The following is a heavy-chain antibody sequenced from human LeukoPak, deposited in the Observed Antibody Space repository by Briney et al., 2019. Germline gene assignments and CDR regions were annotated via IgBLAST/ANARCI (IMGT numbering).Heavy chain of an antibody. CDR1: GYTFIGYY. Sequence: ASVKVSCKASGYTFIGYYLHWVRQAPGQGLEWMGWINPHHGDTNYAQKFQGRVTMTRDTSITTAYMELSRLKSDDAAVYYCATVRDIVVGGGPYYFDYWGQGTLVTVSS. CDR2: INPHHGDT. D-gene: IGHD2-15*01. CDR3: ATVRDIVVGGGPYYFDY. V-gene: IGHV1-2*02. J-gene: IGHJ4*02.